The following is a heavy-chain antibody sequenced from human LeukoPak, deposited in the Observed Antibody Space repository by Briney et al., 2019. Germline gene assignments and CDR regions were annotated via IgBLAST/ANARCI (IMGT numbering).Heavy chain of an antibody. Sequence: KAGGSLRLSCVASGFTLSSYGMNWVRQAPGKGLEWVSSISSSSSYIKYADSVKGRFTASRDNAKKSLYLQMNNLRAEDTAVYYCAIVAGGDPFDYWGQGTLATVSS. CDR2: ISSSSSYI. J-gene: IGHJ4*02. CDR1: GFTLSSYG. V-gene: IGHV3-21*01. CDR3: AIVAGGDPFDY. D-gene: IGHD3-16*01.